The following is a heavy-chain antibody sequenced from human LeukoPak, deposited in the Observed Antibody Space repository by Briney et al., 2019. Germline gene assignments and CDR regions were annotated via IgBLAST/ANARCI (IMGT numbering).Heavy chain of an antibody. J-gene: IGHJ4*02. V-gene: IGHV4-28*03. CDR2: IYYSGST. D-gene: IGHD3-10*01. CDR1: GYSISSSNW. Sequence: PSDTLSLTCAVSGYSISSSNWWGWIRHPPGKALEWIGYIYYSGSTYYNPSLKSRVTISVDTSKNQFSLKLSSVTAADTAVYYCARDSLWFGESSFDYWGQGTLVTVSS. CDR3: ARDSLWFGESSFDY.